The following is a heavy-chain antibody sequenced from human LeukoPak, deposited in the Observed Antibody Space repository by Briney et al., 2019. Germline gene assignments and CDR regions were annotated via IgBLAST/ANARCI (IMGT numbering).Heavy chain of an antibody. CDR2: IHYTGST. CDR3: ARSGDSPSFDS. Sequence: SETLSLTCTVSGDSTTRHYWNWIRQSPGKALEWIGYIHYTGSTNTNPSLRSRVTISVDTSNGQFSLKLNSVTAADTAVYSCARSGDSPSFDSWGQGTLVTVSS. CDR1: GDSTTRHY. V-gene: IGHV4-59*11. D-gene: IGHD4-17*01. J-gene: IGHJ4*02.